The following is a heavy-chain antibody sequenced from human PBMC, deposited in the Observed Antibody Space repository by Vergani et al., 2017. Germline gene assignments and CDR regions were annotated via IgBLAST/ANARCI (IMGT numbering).Heavy chain of an antibody. V-gene: IGHV3-21*01. CDR2: IRSSSSYI. Sequence: EVQLVESGGGLVKPGGSLRLSCAASGFTFSSYSMNWVRQAPGKGLEWVSSIRSSSSYIYYADSVKGRFTISRDNAKNSVYLQMNSLRAEDTAVYYCARELFTSSGYFSFDYWGQGTLVTVSS. CDR3: ARELFTSSGYFSFDY. D-gene: IGHD3-22*01. CDR1: GFTFSSYS. J-gene: IGHJ4*02.